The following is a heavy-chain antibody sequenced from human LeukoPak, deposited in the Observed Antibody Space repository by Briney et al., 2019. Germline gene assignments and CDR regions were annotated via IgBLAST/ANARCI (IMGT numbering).Heavy chain of an antibody. CDR3: AGYCGGDCYPLYRIDH. J-gene: IGHJ4*02. D-gene: IGHD2-21*01. CDR1: GGSFSGYY. Sequence: SETLSLTCAVYGGSFSGYYWSWIRQPPGKGLEWIGEINHSGSTNYNPSPKSRVAISVDTSKNQFSLKLSSVTAADTAVYYCAGYCGGDCYPLYRIDHWGQGTLVTVSS. V-gene: IGHV4-34*01. CDR2: INHSGST.